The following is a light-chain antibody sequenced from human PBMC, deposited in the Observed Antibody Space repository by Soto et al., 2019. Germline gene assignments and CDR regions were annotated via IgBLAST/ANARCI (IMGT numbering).Light chain of an antibody. CDR1: QTFNNF. CDR3: QQSLSSHRT. J-gene: IGKJ1*01. CDR2: GAS. Sequence: DIQMTQSPSSLFASVGDRVTVTCRASQTFNNFLNWYHQKPGKAPKLLIYGASSLQSGVPSRFSCGGSGTTFTLTINRVQPEDFGIYYCQQSLSSHRTFGQGTTV. V-gene: IGKV1-39*01.